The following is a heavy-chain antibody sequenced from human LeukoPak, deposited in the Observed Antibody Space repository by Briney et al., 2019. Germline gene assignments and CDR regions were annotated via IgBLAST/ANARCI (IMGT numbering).Heavy chain of an antibody. J-gene: IGHJ3*02. CDR2: IYTSGST. D-gene: IGHD2-2*01. CDR3: AKSLGYCSSTSCYEAFDI. Sequence: SETLSLTCTVSGGSISSYYWSWIRQPAGKGLEWIGRIYTSGSTNYNPSLKSRVTMSVDTFKNQFSLKLSSVTAADTAVYYCAKSLGYCSSTSCYEAFDIWGQGTMVTVSS. V-gene: IGHV4-4*07. CDR1: GGSISSYY.